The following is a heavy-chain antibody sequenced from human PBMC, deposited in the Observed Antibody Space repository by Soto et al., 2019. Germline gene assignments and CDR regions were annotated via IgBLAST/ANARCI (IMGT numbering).Heavy chain of an antibody. Sequence: QVKRVESGGGVVQPGRSLGLSCAASGFTFSSYGMHWIRQAPGKGLEWVAIISYDGSEKYYAGSVKGRFTISRDNSKNTLYLQMNSLRAEDTAVYYCAKGAVTSSLYYFDYWGQGTLVTVSS. CDR2: ISYDGSEK. V-gene: IGHV3-30*18. J-gene: IGHJ4*02. CDR3: AKGAVTSSLYYFDY. CDR1: GFTFSSYG. D-gene: IGHD4-17*01.